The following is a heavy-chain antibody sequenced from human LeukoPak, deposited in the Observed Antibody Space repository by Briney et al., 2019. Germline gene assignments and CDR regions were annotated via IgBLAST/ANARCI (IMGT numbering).Heavy chain of an antibody. CDR3: SLLAVASPQDY. Sequence: GGSLRLSCAASGFSFSTYEMHWVRQAPAKGLVWGLDISSSGSTVYYADSVKRRFTTSRDNANNYLYLQMQSLRAEDTAVYYCSLLAVASPQDYWGQGTLVTVSS. J-gene: IGHJ4*02. CDR1: GFSFSTYE. D-gene: IGHD6-19*01. V-gene: IGHV3-48*03. CDR2: ISSSGSTV.